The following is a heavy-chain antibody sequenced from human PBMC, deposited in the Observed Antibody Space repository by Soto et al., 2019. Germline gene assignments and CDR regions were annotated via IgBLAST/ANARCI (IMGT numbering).Heavy chain of an antibody. CDR3: TSLYYGH. J-gene: IGHJ1*01. CDR2: IKSKADGGTT. V-gene: IGHV3-15*01. CDR1: EFTFANAC. Sequence: PGGSLILSCSASEFTFANACISWVRQAPGKGLEWVGRIKSKADGGTTDYAAPVKGRFTISRDESQNTLYLQMNSLKTEDTAVYYCTSLYYGHWGQGTLVTVSS. D-gene: IGHD4-17*01.